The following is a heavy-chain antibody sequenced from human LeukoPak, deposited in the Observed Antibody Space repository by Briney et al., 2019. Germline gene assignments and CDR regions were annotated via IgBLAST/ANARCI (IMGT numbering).Heavy chain of an antibody. D-gene: IGHD3-22*01. CDR1: GFTFSSYG. CDR3: AKTPFSSGYYSYYFDY. Sequence: PGRSLRLSCAASGFTFSSYGMHWVRQTPGKGLEWVAVIWYDGSNKYYADSVKGRFTISRDNSKNTLYLQMNSLRAEDTAVYYCAKTPFSSGYYSYYFDYWGQGTLVTVSS. V-gene: IGHV3-33*06. J-gene: IGHJ4*02. CDR2: IWYDGSNK.